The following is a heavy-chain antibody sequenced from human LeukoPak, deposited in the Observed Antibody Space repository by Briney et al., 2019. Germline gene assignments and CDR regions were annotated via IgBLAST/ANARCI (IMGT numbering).Heavy chain of an antibody. CDR1: GGSISSYY. J-gene: IGHJ4*02. CDR3: ARISSSCYVGPVYYFDY. V-gene: IGHV4-59*01. Sequence: KPSETLSLTCTVSGGSISSYYWSWIRQPPGKGLEWIGYIYYSGSTNYNPSLKSRVTISVDTSKNQFSLKLSSVTAADTAVYYCARISSSCYVGPVYYFDYWGQGTLVTVSS. D-gene: IGHD6-13*01. CDR2: IYYSGST.